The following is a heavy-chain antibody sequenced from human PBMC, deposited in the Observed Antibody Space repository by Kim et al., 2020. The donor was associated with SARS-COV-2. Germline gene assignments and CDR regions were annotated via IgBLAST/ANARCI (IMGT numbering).Heavy chain of an antibody. V-gene: IGHV3-30*01. Sequence: VKCRFTISRDNSKNTLYLHMNSLRAEDTAVYCCARDQGGDPYYYSGMDVWGQGTTVTVSS. D-gene: IGHD2-21*02. J-gene: IGHJ6*02. CDR3: ARDQGGDPYYYSGMDV.